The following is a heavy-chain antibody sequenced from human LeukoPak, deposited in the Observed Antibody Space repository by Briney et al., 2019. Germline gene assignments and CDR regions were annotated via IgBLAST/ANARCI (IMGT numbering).Heavy chain of an antibody. CDR3: ARAGGLVKDWFDP. Sequence: ASVKVSCKASGYIFSNYGLIWVRQAPGQGLEWMGWINNYNGNTNYAQKFQGRVTMTTDTSTSTAYTELKSLKSDDTAVYYCARAGGLVKDWFDPWGQGTLVTVSS. CDR1: GYIFSNYG. V-gene: IGHV1-18*01. D-gene: IGHD3-16*01. CDR2: INNYNGNT. J-gene: IGHJ5*02.